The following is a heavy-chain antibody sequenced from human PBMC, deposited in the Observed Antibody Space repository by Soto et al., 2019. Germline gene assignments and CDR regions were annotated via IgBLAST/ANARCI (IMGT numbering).Heavy chain of an antibody. CDR2: ISGSGGST. CDR3: AKEERITIFGVVIFSGKTQYYMDV. V-gene: IGHV3-23*01. Sequence: GGSLRLSCAASGFTFSSYAMSWVRQAPGKGLEWVSAISGSGGSTYYADSVKGRFTISRDNSKNTLYLQMNSLRAEDTAVYYCAKEERITIFGVVIFSGKTQYYMDVWGKGTTVTVSS. J-gene: IGHJ6*03. CDR1: GFTFSSYA. D-gene: IGHD3-3*01.